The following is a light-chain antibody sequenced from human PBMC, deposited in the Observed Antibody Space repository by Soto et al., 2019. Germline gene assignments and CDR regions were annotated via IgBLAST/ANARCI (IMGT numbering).Light chain of an antibody. J-gene: IGLJ3*02. Sequence: QSALTQPRSVSGSPGKSVTISCSGTSNDIGSYNYVSWFQHHPGKAPKLIIYEVTNRPSGVSDRFSGSKSDNTASLTISGLQAEDEADYYCSSYTISSTWVFGGGTKLTVL. V-gene: IGLV2-14*01. CDR3: SSYTISSTWV. CDR2: EVT. CDR1: SNDIGSYNY.